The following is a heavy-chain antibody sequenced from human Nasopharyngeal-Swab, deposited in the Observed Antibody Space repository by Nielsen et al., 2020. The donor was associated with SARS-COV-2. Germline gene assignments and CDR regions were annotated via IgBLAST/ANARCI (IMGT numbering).Heavy chain of an antibody. Sequence: KVSCKGSGYSFTSYWIGWVRQMPGKGLEWMGIIYPGDSGTRYSPSFQGQVTISADKSISTAYLQWSSLKASDTAMYYCARRTVAYCGGDCYSVAFDIWGQGTMVTVSS. CDR3: ARRTVAYCGGDCYSVAFDI. D-gene: IGHD2-21*01. CDR1: GYSFTSYW. CDR2: IYPGDSGT. J-gene: IGHJ3*02. V-gene: IGHV5-51*01.